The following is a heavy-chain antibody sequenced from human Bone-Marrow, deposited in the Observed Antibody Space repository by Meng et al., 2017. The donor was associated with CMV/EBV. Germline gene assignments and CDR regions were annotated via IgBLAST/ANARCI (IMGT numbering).Heavy chain of an antibody. CDR1: GYTFTGYY. J-gene: IGHJ6*02. Sequence: ASVKVSCKASGYTFTGYYMHWVRQAPGQGLEWMGWINPNSGGTNYAQKFQGRVTMTRDTSISTAYMELSRLRSDDTAVYYCARDGAATVYYGMDVWGQGTTVTVSS. CDR3: ARDGAATVYYGMDV. V-gene: IGHV1-2*02. CDR2: INPNSGGT. D-gene: IGHD1-26*01.